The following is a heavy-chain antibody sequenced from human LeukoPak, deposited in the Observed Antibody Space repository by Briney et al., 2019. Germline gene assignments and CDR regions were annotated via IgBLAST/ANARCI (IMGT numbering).Heavy chain of an antibody. CDR3: ARDQSLYY. CDR2: ISPHTYTT. CDR1: GYTFNNFV. J-gene: IGHJ4*02. D-gene: IGHD3-16*01. V-gene: IGHV1-18*01. Sequence: ASVKLSCKASGYTFNNFVISWVRQAPGQGLEWVGWISPHTYTTRYATRVQGRVTMTTDTSTTTVYMELRSLRSDDTAVYFCARDQSLYYWGQGTPVTVSS.